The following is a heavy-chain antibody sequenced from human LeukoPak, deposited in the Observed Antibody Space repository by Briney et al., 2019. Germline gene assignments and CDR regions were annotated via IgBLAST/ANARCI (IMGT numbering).Heavy chain of an antibody. CDR1: GGSISGYY. CDR3: ATDVDTAMVSGAFDI. D-gene: IGHD5-18*01. J-gene: IGHJ3*02. CDR2: IYYSGST. V-gene: IGHV4-59*12. Sequence: SETLSLTCTVSGGSISGYYWSWIRQPPGKGLEWIGYIYYSGSTNYNPSLKSRVTISVDTSKNQFSLKLSSVTAADTAVYYCATDVDTAMVSGAFDIWGQGTMVTVSS.